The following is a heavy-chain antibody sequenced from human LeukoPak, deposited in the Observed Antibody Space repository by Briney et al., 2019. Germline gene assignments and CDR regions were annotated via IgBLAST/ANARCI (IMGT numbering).Heavy chain of an antibody. V-gene: IGHV2-5*02. J-gene: IGHJ5*02. CDR1: GFSLTTSGVG. CDR2: IFWDDDK. Sequence: ESGPTLVNPTQTLTLTCTFSGFSLTTSGVGVGWIRQPPGKALEWLALIFWDDDKRYSPSLKSRLTITKDTSKNQVVLTMTNMDPVDTATYYCAHRQIAAAGTHLFDPWGQGTLVTVSS. D-gene: IGHD6-13*01. CDR3: AHRQIAAAGTHLFDP.